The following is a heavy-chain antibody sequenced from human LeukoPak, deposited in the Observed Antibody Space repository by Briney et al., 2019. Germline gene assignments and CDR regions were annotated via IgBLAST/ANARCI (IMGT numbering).Heavy chain of an antibody. Sequence: SETLSLTRTVSGGSISSGGYYWSWIRQHPGKGLEWIGYIYYSGSTYYNPSLKSRVTISVDTSKNQFSVKLSSVTAADTAVYYCAREATVTTDWFDPWGQGTLVTVSS. CDR2: IYYSGST. D-gene: IGHD4-11*01. CDR1: GGSISSGGYY. V-gene: IGHV4-31*03. CDR3: AREATVTTDWFDP. J-gene: IGHJ5*02.